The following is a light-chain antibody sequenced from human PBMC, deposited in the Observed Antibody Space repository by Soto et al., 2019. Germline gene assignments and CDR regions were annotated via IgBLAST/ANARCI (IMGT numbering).Light chain of an antibody. CDR2: AAS. Sequence: DIQMTQSPSSLSASVGDRVTITCRASQSISWYLDWYQQKPGQAPKLLIYAASSLQSGVPSRFSGGGLGIESSLNITSLQPDDFATYYCQQYSTYPYIFGQGTKVDIK. CDR3: QQYSTYPYI. J-gene: IGKJ2*01. V-gene: IGKV1-16*01. CDR1: QSISWY.